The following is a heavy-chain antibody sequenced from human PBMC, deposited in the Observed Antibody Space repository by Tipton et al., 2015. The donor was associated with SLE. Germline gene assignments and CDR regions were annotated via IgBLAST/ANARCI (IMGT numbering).Heavy chain of an antibody. Sequence: LRLSCAISGDSVSSNSAAWNWIRQSPSRGLEWLGGTYYRSKWYNDYAVSVKSRITINPDTSKNQFSLQVNSVTPEDTAVYYCARLGPTGDLGDAFDIWGQGTMVPVSS. CDR3: ARLGPTGDLGDAFDI. V-gene: IGHV6-1*01. CDR2: TYYRSKWYN. CDR1: GDSVSSNSAA. D-gene: IGHD7-27*01. J-gene: IGHJ3*02.